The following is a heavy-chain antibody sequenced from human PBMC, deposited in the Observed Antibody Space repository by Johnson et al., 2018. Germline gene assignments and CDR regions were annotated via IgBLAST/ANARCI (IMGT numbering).Heavy chain of an antibody. CDR2: IYYSGST. D-gene: IGHD6-19*01. J-gene: IGHJ6*03. V-gene: IGHV4-39*07. CDR3: AGVGQDPYSSGWAYYYYYYMDV. Sequence: QVQLQESGPGLVKPSETLSLTCTVSGGSISSSSYYWGWIRQPPGKGLEWIGSIYYSGSTYYKPSLKSRVTIAVDTSTNQFSLKPSSVTAPDTAVYYRAGVGQDPYSSGWAYYYYYYMDVWGKGTTVTVSS. CDR1: GGSISSSSYY.